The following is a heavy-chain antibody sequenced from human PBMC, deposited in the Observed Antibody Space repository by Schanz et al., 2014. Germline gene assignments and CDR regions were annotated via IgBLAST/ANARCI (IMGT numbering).Heavy chain of an antibody. Sequence: QVQLQQWGAGLLKPSETLSLTCGVFGGSFSGYYWSWIRQPPGKGLEWIGEIYHTGSTNYNPSLNSRGAISEGASKNQFTLKLSSVTAADTAVYYCARGGYGSGSYREFDYWGQGTLVTVSS. V-gene: IGHV4-34*01. CDR2: IYHTGST. D-gene: IGHD3-10*01. J-gene: IGHJ4*02. CDR3: ARGGYGSGSYREFDY. CDR1: GGSFSGYY.